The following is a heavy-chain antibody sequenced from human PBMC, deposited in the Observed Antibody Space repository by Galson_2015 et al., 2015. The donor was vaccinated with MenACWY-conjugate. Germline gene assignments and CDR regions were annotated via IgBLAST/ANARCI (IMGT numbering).Heavy chain of an antibody. J-gene: IGHJ6*02. Sequence: QSGAEVKKPGESLKISCKASGYIFTTYWIAWVRQMPGKGLEWMGLISPGDSNTRYSPSFQGQVTISADKSISTAYLQWSSLKASDTAMYYCARPPPGGRGMDVWGQGTPVTVSS. CDR1: GYIFTTYW. D-gene: IGHD1-26*01. CDR2: ISPGDSNT. CDR3: ARPPPGGRGMDV. V-gene: IGHV5-51*01.